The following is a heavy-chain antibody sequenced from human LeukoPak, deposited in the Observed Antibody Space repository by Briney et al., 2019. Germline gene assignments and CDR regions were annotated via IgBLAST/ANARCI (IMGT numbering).Heavy chain of an antibody. J-gene: IGHJ5*02. Sequence: SVKVSCKASGGTFSSYVISWVRQAPGQGLEWMGGIVPIFGTAKYAQKFQDRVTITADESTSTAYMELSSLRSEDTAVYYCAKATVVADTWFDPWGQGTLVTVSS. CDR2: IVPIFGTA. CDR1: GGTFSSYV. D-gene: IGHD6-19*01. V-gene: IGHV1-69*13. CDR3: AKATVVADTWFDP.